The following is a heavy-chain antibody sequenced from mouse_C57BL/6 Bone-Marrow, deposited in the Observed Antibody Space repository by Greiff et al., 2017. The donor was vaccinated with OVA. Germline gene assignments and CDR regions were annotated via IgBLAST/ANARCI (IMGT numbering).Heavy chain of an antibody. Sequence: QVQLQQPGAELVKPGASVKLSCKASGYTFTSYWMQWVKQRPGQGLEWIGEIDPSDSYTNYNQKFKGKATLNVDTASSKAYMQLSSLTSEDSAVYYCAREVVNSSIHYWGQGTALTVST. CDR2: IDPSDSYT. J-gene: IGHJ2*01. CDR1: GYTFTSYW. CDR3: AREVVNSSIHY. V-gene: IGHV1-50*01. D-gene: IGHD1-1*02.